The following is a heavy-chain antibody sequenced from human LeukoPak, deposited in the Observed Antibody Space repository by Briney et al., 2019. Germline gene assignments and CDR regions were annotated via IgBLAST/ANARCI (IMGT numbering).Heavy chain of an antibody. V-gene: IGHV3-30*03. CDR3: AREANYYGSEMFDY. Sequence: GGSLRLSCAASGFTFSSYGMHWVRQAPGKGLEWVAVISYDGSNKYYADSVKGRFTISRDNSKNTLYLQMNSLRAEDTAVYYCAREANYYGSEMFDYWGQGTLVTVSS. CDR1: GFTFSSYG. CDR2: ISYDGSNK. J-gene: IGHJ4*02. D-gene: IGHD3-10*01.